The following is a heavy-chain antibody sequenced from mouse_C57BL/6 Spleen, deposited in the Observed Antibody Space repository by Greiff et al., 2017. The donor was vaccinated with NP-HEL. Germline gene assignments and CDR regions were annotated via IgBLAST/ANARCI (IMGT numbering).Heavy chain of an antibody. J-gene: IGHJ4*01. D-gene: IGHD2-4*01. V-gene: IGHV1-80*01. CDR1: GYAFSSYW. CDR2: IYPGDGDT. CDR3: ARWGYDYGGAMDY. Sequence: VQRVESGAELVKPGASVKISCKASGYAFSSYWMNWVKQRPGKGLEWIGQIYPGDGDTNYNGKFKGKATLTADKSSSTAYMQLSSLTSEDSAVYFCARWGYDYGGAMDYWGQGTSVTVSS.